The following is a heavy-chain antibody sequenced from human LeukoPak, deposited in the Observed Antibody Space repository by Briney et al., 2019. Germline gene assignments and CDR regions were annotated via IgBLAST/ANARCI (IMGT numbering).Heavy chain of an antibody. CDR2: ISYDGSNK. V-gene: IGHV3-30*18. CDR1: GFTFSRYG. J-gene: IGHJ4*02. CDR3: AKDRDILTGYLGY. D-gene: IGHD3-9*01. Sequence: TGGSLRLSCAASGFTFSRYGMHWVRQAPGKGLEWVAVISYDGSNKYYVDSVKGRFTISKDNSKNTLYLQMNSLRAEDTAVYYCAKDRDILTGYLGYWGQGTLVTVSS.